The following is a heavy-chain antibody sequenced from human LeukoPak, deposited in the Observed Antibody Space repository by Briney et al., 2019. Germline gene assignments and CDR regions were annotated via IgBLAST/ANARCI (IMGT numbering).Heavy chain of an antibody. Sequence: GGSLRLSCAASGFTFSSYSMNWVRQAPGKGLEWVSYISSSSSTIYYADSVKGRFTISRDNAKNSLYLQMNSLRAEDTAVYYCAKVAEQWLVLGYFDYWGQGTLVTVSS. CDR1: GFTFSSYS. CDR2: ISSSSSTI. V-gene: IGHV3-48*01. J-gene: IGHJ4*02. D-gene: IGHD6-19*01. CDR3: AKVAEQWLVLGYFDY.